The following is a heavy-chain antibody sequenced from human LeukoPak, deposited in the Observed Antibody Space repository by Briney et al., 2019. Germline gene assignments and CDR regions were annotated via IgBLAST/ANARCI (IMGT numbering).Heavy chain of an antibody. Sequence: ASVKVSFKASGYTFTVYYMHWVRQAPGQGLEWMGWINPNSGGTNYAQKFQGRVTMTRDTSISTAYMELSRLRSDDTAVYYCARGKWRSSTSCPFDYWGQGTLVTVSS. CDR3: ARGKWRSSTSCPFDY. J-gene: IGHJ4*02. CDR1: GYTFTVYY. CDR2: INPNSGGT. D-gene: IGHD2-2*01. V-gene: IGHV1-2*02.